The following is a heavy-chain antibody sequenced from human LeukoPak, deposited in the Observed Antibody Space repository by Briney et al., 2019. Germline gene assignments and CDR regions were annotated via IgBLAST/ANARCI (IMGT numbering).Heavy chain of an antibody. CDR1: GGSISSSSYY. Sequence: PSETLSLTCTVSGGSISSSSYYWGWIRQPPGKGLEWIGSIYYSGSTYYNPSLKSRVTISVDTSKNQFSLKLSSVTAADTAVYYCAGGFGGLLLDYWGQGTLVTVSS. V-gene: IGHV4-39*01. CDR2: IYYSGST. D-gene: IGHD3-10*01. CDR3: AGGFGGLLLDY. J-gene: IGHJ4*02.